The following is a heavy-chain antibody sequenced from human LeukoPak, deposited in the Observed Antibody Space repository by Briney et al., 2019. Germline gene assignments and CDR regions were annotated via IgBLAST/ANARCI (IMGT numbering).Heavy chain of an antibody. J-gene: IGHJ4*02. CDR1: GFTFSSYG. Sequence: GGSLRLSCAASGFTFSSYGMHWVRQAPGKGLEWVAVIWYDGSNKYYADSVKGRFTISRDNSKNTLYLQMNSLRAEDTAVYYCAKAVVVTAARHFDYWGQGTLVTVSS. V-gene: IGHV3-33*06. CDR3: AKAVVVTAARHFDY. CDR2: IWYDGSNK. D-gene: IGHD2-21*02.